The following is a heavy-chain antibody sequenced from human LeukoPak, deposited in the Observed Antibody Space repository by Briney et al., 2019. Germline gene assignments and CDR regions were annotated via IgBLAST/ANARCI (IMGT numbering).Heavy chain of an antibody. V-gene: IGHV4-34*01. CDR3: ARLKPHAAAGPRYDY. Sequence: SETLSLTCAVYGGSFSGYYWSWIRQPPGKGLEWIGEINHSGSTNYNPSLKSRVTISVDTSKNQFSLKLSSVTAADTAVYYCARLKPHAAAGPRYDYWGQGTLVTVSS. D-gene: IGHD6-13*01. CDR1: GGSFSGYY. J-gene: IGHJ4*02. CDR2: INHSGST.